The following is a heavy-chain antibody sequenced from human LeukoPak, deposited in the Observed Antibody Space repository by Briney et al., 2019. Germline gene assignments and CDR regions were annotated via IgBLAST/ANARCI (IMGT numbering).Heavy chain of an antibody. CDR3: AKDSNTGGYSFGS. CDR2: ISWDGGIT. J-gene: IGHJ4*02. D-gene: IGHD5-12*01. CDR1: GFTFHHYS. Sequence: SGGSLRLSCAASGFTFHHYSMHWVRQPPGKGLAWDSLISWDGGITYYADSVRGRFTISRDNSKNSLSLEMNSLRTEDTALYYCAKDSNTGGYSFGSWGQGTLVTVTS. V-gene: IGHV3-43*01.